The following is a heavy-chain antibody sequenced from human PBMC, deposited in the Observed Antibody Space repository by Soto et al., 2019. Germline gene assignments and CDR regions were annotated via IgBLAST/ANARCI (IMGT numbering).Heavy chain of an antibody. CDR1: GGTFSSYA. J-gene: IGHJ6*02. Sequence: SVKVSCKASGGTFSSYAISWVRQAPGQGLEWMGGIIPIFGTANYAQKFQGRVTITADESTSTAYMELSSLRSEDTAVYYCARSRPIITFGGVIASPSGYYYGMDVWGQGTTVTVSS. CDR2: IIPIFGTA. V-gene: IGHV1-69*13. D-gene: IGHD3-16*02. CDR3: ARSRPIITFGGVIASPSGYYYGMDV.